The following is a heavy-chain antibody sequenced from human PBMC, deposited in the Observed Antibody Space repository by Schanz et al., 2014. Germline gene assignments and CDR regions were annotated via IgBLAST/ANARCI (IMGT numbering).Heavy chain of an antibody. V-gene: IGHV3-23*01. CDR2: IGGSGDST. CDR3: AKGQLLSYYFDY. D-gene: IGHD2-21*01. CDR1: GFTFSNHA. Sequence: EVHLLESGGGLVQPGGSLRLSCAASGFTFSNHALSWVRQAPGKGLEWVSGIGGSGDSTHYADSVKGRFIISRDNSKNTLYLQVNSLRAEDTAVYYCAKGQLLSYYFDYWGQGTLVTVSS. J-gene: IGHJ4*02.